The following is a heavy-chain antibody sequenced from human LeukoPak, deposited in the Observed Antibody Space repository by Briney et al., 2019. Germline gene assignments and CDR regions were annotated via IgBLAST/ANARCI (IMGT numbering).Heavy chain of an antibody. Sequence: GGSLRLSCAASGFTFSSYWMSWVRQVPGKGLERVANIKQDGSEKYYVDSVKGRFTISRDNAKNSLYLQMDSLRAEDTAVYYCARGRKIVVVMGGFFDYWGQGTLVTVSS. V-gene: IGHV3-7*03. CDR3: ARGRKIVVVMGGFFDY. D-gene: IGHD3-22*01. CDR2: IKQDGSEK. CDR1: GFTFSSYW. J-gene: IGHJ4*02.